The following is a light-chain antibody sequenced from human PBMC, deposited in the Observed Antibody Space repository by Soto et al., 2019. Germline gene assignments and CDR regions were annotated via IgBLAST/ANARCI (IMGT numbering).Light chain of an antibody. CDR3: QQYGSSPIT. CDR1: ADVSSSY. Sequence: EIVLTQSPATLSFSPGERATLSCGASADVSSSYVAWYQQKSGLAPRLLIHDASSRATGIPDRFSGSKSGTDFTLTIRRLEPEDAGVYYCQQYGSSPITFGQGTRRETK. V-gene: IGKV3D-20*01. J-gene: IGKJ5*01. CDR2: DAS.